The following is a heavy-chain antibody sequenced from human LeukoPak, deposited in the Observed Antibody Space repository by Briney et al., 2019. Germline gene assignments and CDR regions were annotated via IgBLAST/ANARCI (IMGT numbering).Heavy chain of an antibody. CDR2: ISSSSSYI. J-gene: IGHJ3*02. D-gene: IGHD2-21*02. Sequence: GRSLRLSCAASGFTFRNYGMHWVRQAPGKGLEWVSSISSSSSYIYYADSVKGRFTISRDNAKNSLYLQMNSLRAEDTAVYYCARKQNCGGDCYAGAFDIWGQGTMVTVSS. CDR1: GFTFRNYG. CDR3: ARKQNCGGDCYAGAFDI. V-gene: IGHV3-21*01.